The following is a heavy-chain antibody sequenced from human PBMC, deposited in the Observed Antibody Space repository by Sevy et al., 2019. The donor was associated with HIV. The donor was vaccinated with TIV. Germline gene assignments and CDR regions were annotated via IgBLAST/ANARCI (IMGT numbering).Heavy chain of an antibody. CDR2: IWYDGSNK. D-gene: IGHD3-22*01. J-gene: IGHJ2*01. CDR3: ARGSLGYYDSSGYYSEGWYFDL. V-gene: IGHV3-33*01. CDR1: GFTFSSYG. Sequence: GGSLRLSCAASGFTFSSYGMHWVRQAPGKGLEWVAVIWYDGSNKYYADSVKGRFTISRDNSKNRLYLQMKGLRAEDTAVYYCARGSLGYYDSSGYYSEGWYFDLWGRGTLVTVSS.